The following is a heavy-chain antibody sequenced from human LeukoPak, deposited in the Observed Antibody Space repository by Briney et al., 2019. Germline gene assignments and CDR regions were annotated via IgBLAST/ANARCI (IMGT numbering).Heavy chain of an antibody. CDR3: ARGTYYDSSGYSGVRLFDY. V-gene: IGHV1-2*02. Sequence: ASVKVSCKASGYTFTSYYMHWVRQAPGQGLEWMGWINLNSGRTHYGQKFQGRVTMTSDTSLNTACMELSRLRSDDTALYYCARGTYYDSSGYSGVRLFDYWGQGTLVTVSS. CDR2: INLNSGRT. D-gene: IGHD3-22*01. CDR1: GYTFTSYY. J-gene: IGHJ4*02.